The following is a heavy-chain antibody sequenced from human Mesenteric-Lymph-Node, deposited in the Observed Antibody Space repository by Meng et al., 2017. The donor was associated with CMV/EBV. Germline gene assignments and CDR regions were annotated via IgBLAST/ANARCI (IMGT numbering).Heavy chain of an antibody. D-gene: IGHD4-23*01. CDR1: SNYA. V-gene: IGHV1-3*01. Sequence: SNYAVHWVRQVPGQRLEWMGWINGAYGNTKASQKFQARVTFITDTSASMVSMELSSLTLEDTAVYYCAREAYGGHSHFDFWGQGTLVTVSS. CDR2: INGAYGNT. CDR3: AREAYGGHSHFDF. J-gene: IGHJ4*02.